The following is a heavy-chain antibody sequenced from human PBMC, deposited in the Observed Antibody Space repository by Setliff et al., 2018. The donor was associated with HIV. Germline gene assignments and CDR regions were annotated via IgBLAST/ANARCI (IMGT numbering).Heavy chain of an antibody. Sequence: SETLSLTCTVSGGSISSGGFYWSWIRQHPGKGLEWIGYIYYSGSTNYNPSLKSRVTISVDTSKNQFSLKLSSVTAADTAVYYCARDMMYHYDRSGSFGWFGPWGQGTQVTVSS. J-gene: IGHJ5*02. V-gene: IGHV4-61*08. CDR1: GGSISSGGFY. CDR3: ARDMMYHYDRSGSFGWFGP. D-gene: IGHD3-22*01. CDR2: IYYSGST.